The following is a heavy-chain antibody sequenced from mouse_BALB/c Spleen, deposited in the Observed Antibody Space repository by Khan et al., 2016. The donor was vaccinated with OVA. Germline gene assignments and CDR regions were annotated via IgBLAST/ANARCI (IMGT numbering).Heavy chain of an antibody. Sequence: VQLQQSGAELVRPGALVKLSCKASGFNIKDYYIHWVKQRPEQGLEWIGWIDPENGNTIYDPKFQGKATITADTSSNTAYLQLSSLTSEDTAVYYFTRAGYSPWFVYWGQGTLVTVAA. CDR2: IDPENGNT. CDR3: TRAGYSPWFVY. J-gene: IGHJ3*01. V-gene: IGHV14-1*02. D-gene: IGHD2-3*01. CDR1: GFNIKDYY.